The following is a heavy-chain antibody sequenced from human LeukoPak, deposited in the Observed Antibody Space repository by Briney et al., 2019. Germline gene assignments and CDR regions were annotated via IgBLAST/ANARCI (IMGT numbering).Heavy chain of an antibody. D-gene: IGHD2-2*01. CDR2: INPSGGST. CDR3: ARELSLYIVVVPAATDTYYYGMDV. J-gene: IGHJ6*02. CDR1: GYTFTSYY. Sequence: GASVKVSCKASGYTFTSYYMHWVRQAPGQGLEWMGIINPSGGSTGYAQKFQGRVTMTRDTSTSTVYMELSSLRSEDTAVYYCARELSLYIVVVPAATDTYYYGMDVWGQGTTVTVSS. V-gene: IGHV1-46*01.